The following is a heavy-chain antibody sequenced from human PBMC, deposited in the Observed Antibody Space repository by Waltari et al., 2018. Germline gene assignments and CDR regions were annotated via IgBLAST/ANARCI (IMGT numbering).Heavy chain of an antibody. Sequence: EVQLVESGGGLVQPGGSLRLSCTASGLTFSTHWLDWVLQAPGKGLVWVSRMKTDGTSISYADSVRGRFIISRDSAKNTYYLQMSSLRVEDTAVYYCTMNPGYWGQGTAVTVSS. J-gene: IGHJ4*02. CDR3: TMNPGY. CDR2: MKTDGTSI. V-gene: IGHV3-74*01. CDR1: GLTFSTHW.